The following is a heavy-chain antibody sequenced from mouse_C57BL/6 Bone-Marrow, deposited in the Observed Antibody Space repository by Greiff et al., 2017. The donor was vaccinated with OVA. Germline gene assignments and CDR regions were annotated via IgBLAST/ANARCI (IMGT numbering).Heavy chain of an antibody. J-gene: IGHJ3*01. V-gene: IGHV1-4*01. Sequence: VQLQQSGAELARPGASVKMSCKASGYTFTSYTMHWVKQRPGQGLEWNGYINPSSGYTKYNQKFKDKATLTADKSSSTAYMQLSSLTSEDSAVYYGAGSYYYGSSYSAWFAYWGQGTLVTVSA. CDR2: INPSSGYT. CDR1: GYTFTSYT. CDR3: AGSYYYGSSYSAWFAY. D-gene: IGHD1-1*01.